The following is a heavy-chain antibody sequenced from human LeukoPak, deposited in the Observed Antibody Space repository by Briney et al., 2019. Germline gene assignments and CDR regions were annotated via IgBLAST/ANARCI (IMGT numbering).Heavy chain of an antibody. D-gene: IGHD6-13*01. V-gene: IGHV4-30-4*07. J-gene: IGHJ4*02. CDR2: IYYSGST. CDR3: ASRISKAGFD. Sequence: SETLSLTCAVSGGSISSGGYSWSWIRQPPGKGLEWIGYIYYSGSTYYNPSLKSRVTISVDTSKNQFSLKLSSVTAADTAVYYCASRISKAGFDWGQGTQVTVSS. CDR1: GGSISSGGYS.